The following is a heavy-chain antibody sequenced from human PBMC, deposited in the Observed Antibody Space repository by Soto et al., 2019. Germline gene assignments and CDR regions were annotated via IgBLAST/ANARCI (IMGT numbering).Heavy chain of an antibody. Sequence: SVKVSCKASGFTFTSSAVQWVRQARGQRLEWIGWIVVGSGNTNYAQKFQERVTITRDMSTSTAYMELSSLRSEDTAVYYCAADLSSSGFFFDYWGQGTPVTVSS. CDR1: GFTFTSSA. D-gene: IGHD6-19*01. CDR3: AADLSSSGFFFDY. CDR2: IVVGSGNT. V-gene: IGHV1-58*01. J-gene: IGHJ4*02.